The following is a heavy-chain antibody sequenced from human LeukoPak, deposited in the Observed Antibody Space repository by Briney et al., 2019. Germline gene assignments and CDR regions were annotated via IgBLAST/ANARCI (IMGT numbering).Heavy chain of an antibody. J-gene: IGHJ6*03. CDR1: GGSISSYY. D-gene: IGHD3-16*01. Sequence: SETLSLTCTVSGGSISSYYWSWIRQPPGKGLEWMGYIYYSGSTNYNPSLKSRGTISVDTSKNQFSLKLSSVTAADTAVYYCARALGVYYYHYYMDVWGKGTTVTVSS. CDR2: IYYSGST. V-gene: IGHV4-59*01. CDR3: ARALGVYYYHYYMDV.